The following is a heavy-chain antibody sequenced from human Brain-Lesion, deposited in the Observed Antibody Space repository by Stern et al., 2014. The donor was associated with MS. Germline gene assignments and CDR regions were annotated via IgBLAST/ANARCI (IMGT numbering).Heavy chain of an antibody. CDR3: ARDKEDTNMAFRYFDN. V-gene: IGHV4-61*02. CDR1: GGSVGSGSYD. Sequence: VQLVESGPGLVKPSQTLSLTCTVSGGSVGSGSYDWSWIRQPAGKGLEWIGRIYTTGGTYYNPSLKRRVSISIDTSKNQFSLKLTSVTAADTAVYYCARDKEDTNMAFRYFDNWGQGTLVTVSS. D-gene: IGHD5-18*01. CDR2: IYTTGGT. J-gene: IGHJ4*02.